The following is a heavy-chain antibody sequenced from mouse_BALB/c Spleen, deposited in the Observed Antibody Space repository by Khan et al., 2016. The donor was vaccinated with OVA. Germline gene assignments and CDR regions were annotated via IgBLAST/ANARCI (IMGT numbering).Heavy chain of an antibody. CDR2: ISSGSDNT. CDR1: GFTFSSVT. CDR3: SRSNYGPCAY. Sequence: LVESGGGLVKPGGSLKLSCAASGFTFSSVTMSWGRQTLAKRLEGVASISSGSDNTYYKDSVKGRFNSSRDNAKNNRYQQMSSLRTEYTALYYCSRSNYGPCAYWGQGTLLTVSS. D-gene: IGHD1-1*02. J-gene: IGHJ3*01. V-gene: IGHV5-9*03.